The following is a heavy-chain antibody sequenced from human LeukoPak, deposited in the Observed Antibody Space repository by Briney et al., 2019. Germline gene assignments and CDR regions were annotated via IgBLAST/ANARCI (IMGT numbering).Heavy chain of an antibody. J-gene: IGHJ4*02. CDR2: IIPIFSTA. Sequence: ASVKVSCKASGGTFSSYAISWVRQAPGQGLEWMGGIIPIFSTANYAQKFQGRVTITTDESTSTAYMELRSLRSDDTAVYYCVRDLGQWLEQGIFFDFWGQGTLVTVSS. D-gene: IGHD6-19*01. V-gene: IGHV1-69*05. CDR1: GGTFSSYA. CDR3: VRDLGQWLEQGIFFDF.